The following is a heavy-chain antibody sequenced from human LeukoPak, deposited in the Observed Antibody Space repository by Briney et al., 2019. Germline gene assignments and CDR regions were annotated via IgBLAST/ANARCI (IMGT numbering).Heavy chain of an antibody. CDR2: IIPIFGTA. CDR1: GGTFSSYA. Sequence: SVKVSCKASGGTFSSYAISWVRQAPGQGLEWMGGIIPIFGTANYAQKLQGRVTITADESTSTAYMELSSLRSEGTAVYYCARRRYYDYVWGSFDYWGQGTLVTVSS. J-gene: IGHJ4*02. V-gene: IGHV1-69*13. CDR3: ARRRYYDYVWGSFDY. D-gene: IGHD3-16*01.